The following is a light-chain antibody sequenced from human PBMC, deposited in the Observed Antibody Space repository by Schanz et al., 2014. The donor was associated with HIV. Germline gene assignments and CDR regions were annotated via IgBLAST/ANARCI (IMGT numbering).Light chain of an antibody. CDR2: DVT. CDR1: SSDVGGYNY. Sequence: QSALTQPATVSGSPGQSITISCTGTSSDVGGYNYVSWYQQHPGKAPKLMIYDVTKRPLGVPNRFSGSKSGNTASLTVSGLQAEDEADYYCSSYAGRYNYFVFGTGTKLTVL. V-gene: IGLV2-8*01. J-gene: IGLJ1*01. CDR3: SSYAGRYNYFV.